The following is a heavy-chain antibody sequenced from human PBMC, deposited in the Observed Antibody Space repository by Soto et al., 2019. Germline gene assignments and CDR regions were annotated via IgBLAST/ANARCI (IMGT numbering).Heavy chain of an antibody. Sequence: RRLSCAAPGFTFSSYSMNWVRQAPGKGLEWVSSISSSSSYIYYADSVKGRFTISRDNAKNSLYLQMNSLRAEDTAVYYCARDSGYGEFDVAFDIWGQGTMVPVSS. J-gene: IGHJ3*02. V-gene: IGHV3-21*01. D-gene: IGHD4-17*01. CDR1: GFTFSSYS. CDR2: ISSSSSYI. CDR3: ARDSGYGEFDVAFDI.